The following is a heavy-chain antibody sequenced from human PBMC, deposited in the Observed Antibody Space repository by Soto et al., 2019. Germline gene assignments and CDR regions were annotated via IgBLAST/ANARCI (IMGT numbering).Heavy chain of an antibody. CDR3: ARRSYDSSGYYPKAPYYGMDV. D-gene: IGHD3-22*01. CDR2: IDPSDSYT. V-gene: IGHV5-10-1*01. Sequence: GESLKISCKGSGYSFTSYWISWVRQMPVKVLELMGRIDPSDSYTNYSPSFQGHVTISADKSISTAYLQWSSLKASDTAMYYCARRSYDSSGYYPKAPYYGMDVWGQGTTVTVSS. CDR1: GYSFTSYW. J-gene: IGHJ6*02.